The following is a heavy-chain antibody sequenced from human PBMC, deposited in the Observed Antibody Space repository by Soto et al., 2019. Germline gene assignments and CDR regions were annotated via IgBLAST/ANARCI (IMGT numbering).Heavy chain of an antibody. CDR1: GFTFSSHW. J-gene: IGHJ4*02. CDR2: INSDGSST. D-gene: IGHD6-13*01. CDR3: ARGSAAAAN. Sequence: PGGSLRLSCAASGFTFSSHWMHWVRQAPGKGLVRVSRINSDGSSTSYADSVKGRFTISRDNVKNMLYLQMNSLRAEDTAVYYCARGSAAAANWGQGTLVTVSS. V-gene: IGHV3-74*01.